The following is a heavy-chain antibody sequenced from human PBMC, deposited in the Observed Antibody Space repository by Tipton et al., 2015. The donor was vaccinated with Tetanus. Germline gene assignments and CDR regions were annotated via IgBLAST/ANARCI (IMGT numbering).Heavy chain of an antibody. V-gene: IGHV4-59*02. D-gene: IGHD5-24*01. Sequence: GLVKPSETLSLTCTVSGVSVRSYYWSWIRQSPDKGLEWIAYIFYNGRTQSNPSLKRRVSISVDTAKNQFSLQLSSVTAADTAIYYCARTTRRWLHPDYWGQGTLVTVSS. CDR2: IFYNGRT. CDR1: GVSVRSYY. J-gene: IGHJ4*02. CDR3: ARTTRRWLHPDY.